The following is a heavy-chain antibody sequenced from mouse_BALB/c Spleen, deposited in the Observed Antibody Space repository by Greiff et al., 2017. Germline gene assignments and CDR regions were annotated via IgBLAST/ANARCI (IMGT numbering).Heavy chain of an antibody. D-gene: IGHD1-1*01. V-gene: IGHV1S135*01. J-gene: IGHJ2*01. CDR3: ARRYYTGSSDLFDD. CDR2: IDPYKGGT. CDR1: GYSFTDYN. Sequence: VQLQQSGPELVKPGASVKVSCKASGYSFTDYNMYWVKQSHGKSLEWIGYIDPYKGGTSYNQKFKGKATLTVDKSSSTAFMHLNSLTSEDSAVYSSARRYYTGSSDLFDDWGQGTTLTVSS.